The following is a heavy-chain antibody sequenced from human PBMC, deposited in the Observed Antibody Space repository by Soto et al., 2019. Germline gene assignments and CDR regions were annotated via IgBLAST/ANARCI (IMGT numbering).Heavy chain of an antibody. CDR2: ISSDGSKK. Sequence: QVQLVESGGGVVQPGRSLRLSCVASGFTFSNNGIHWVRQAPGKGLEWVAVISSDGSKKYFSDSAQGRFTISRDNSKNTLYLQMKSLRAEDTAVYYCAMVLYGGSSRFDYWGQGNLVTVS. CDR1: GFTFSNNG. D-gene: IGHD2-15*01. J-gene: IGHJ4*02. CDR3: AMVLYGGSSRFDY. V-gene: IGHV3-30*03.